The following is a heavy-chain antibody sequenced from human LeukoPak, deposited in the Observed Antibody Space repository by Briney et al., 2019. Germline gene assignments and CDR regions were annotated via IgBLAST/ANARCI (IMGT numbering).Heavy chain of an antibody. CDR2: IKQDGSEK. CDR1: GFTFSRFW. CDR3: SGTALPYYNYYMDV. Sequence: GGSLRLSCAASGFTFSRFWMTWVRQAPGKGLEWVANIKQDGSEKYYVDSVKGRFTISRDNAKNSLYLQLNSLRAEDTAGYYCSGTALPYYNYYMDVWGKGTTVIVSS. J-gene: IGHJ6*03. V-gene: IGHV3-7*01.